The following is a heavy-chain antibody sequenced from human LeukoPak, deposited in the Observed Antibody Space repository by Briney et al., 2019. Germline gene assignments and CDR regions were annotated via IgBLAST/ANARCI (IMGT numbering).Heavy chain of an antibody. Sequence: GGSLRLSCAASGFTFTDYAFHWVRQAPGKGLEWVGRIRSNSDGGTIDYAAPVKGRFTLSRDDSKTTLYLQMNSLQTEDTAVYYCATDFYDSTWGQGTLVTVSS. CDR3: ATDFYDST. V-gene: IGHV3-15*07. CDR2: IRSNSDGGTI. CDR1: GFTFTDYA. D-gene: IGHD3-22*01. J-gene: IGHJ5*02.